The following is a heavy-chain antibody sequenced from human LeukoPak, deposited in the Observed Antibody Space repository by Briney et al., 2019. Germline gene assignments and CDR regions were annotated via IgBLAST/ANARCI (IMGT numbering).Heavy chain of an antibody. J-gene: IGHJ4*02. CDR3: AKDVDYGDYVVY. V-gene: IGHV3-23*01. D-gene: IGHD4-17*01. Sequence: GGSLRLSCAASGFTFSNYAMSWVRQAPGRGPEWVSAISSSGDRTYYADPVKGRFTISRDNSKNTLYLQMNSLRAEDTAIYYCAKDVDYGDYVVYWGQGTLVTVSS. CDR2: ISSSGDRT. CDR1: GFTFSNYA.